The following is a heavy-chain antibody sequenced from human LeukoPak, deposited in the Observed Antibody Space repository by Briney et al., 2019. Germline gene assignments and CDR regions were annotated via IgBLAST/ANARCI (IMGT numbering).Heavy chain of an antibody. CDR3: AREGRNGYQIFDY. CDR1: GVSISSGGYY. CDR2: IYYSGST. D-gene: IGHD5-18*01. V-gene: IGHV4-31*03. Sequence: KASETLSLTCTVSGVSISSGGYYWGWIRQHPVKGLEWIVYIYYSGSTYYNPSLKSRLTISVDTSKNQLSLKLSSVTAAETAVYYCAREGRNGYQIFDYWGQGTLVTVSS. J-gene: IGHJ4*02.